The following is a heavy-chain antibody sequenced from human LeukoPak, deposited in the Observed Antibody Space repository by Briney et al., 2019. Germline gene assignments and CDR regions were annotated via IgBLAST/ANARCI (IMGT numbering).Heavy chain of an antibody. J-gene: IGHJ3*02. CDR1: GYSISSGYY. V-gene: IGHV4-38-2*02. CDR3: ARQGYSYIDAFDI. D-gene: IGHD5-18*01. CDR2: IYYSGST. Sequence: SETLSLTCTVSGYSISSGYYWGWIRPPPGKGLEWIGYIYYSGSTNYNPSLKSRVTISVDTSKNQFSLKLSSVTAADTAVYYCARQGYSYIDAFDIWGQGTMVTVSS.